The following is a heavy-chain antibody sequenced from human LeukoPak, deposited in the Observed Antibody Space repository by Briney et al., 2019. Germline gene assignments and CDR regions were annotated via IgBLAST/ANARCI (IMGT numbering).Heavy chain of an antibody. D-gene: IGHD3-9*01. CDR1: GFTSNTFY. V-gene: IGHV3-21*01. Sequence: GGSLRLSCAASGFTSNTFYMNWVRQAAGKGLEWVSSIPYGGDYIYYADSVKGRFNTSRDNTKNSLSLQLNSLRVEDTAVYYCARGHYDVLAASYKWTPDYWGQGTLVTVSS. CDR2: IPYGGDYI. CDR3: ARGHYDVLAASYKWTPDY. J-gene: IGHJ4*02.